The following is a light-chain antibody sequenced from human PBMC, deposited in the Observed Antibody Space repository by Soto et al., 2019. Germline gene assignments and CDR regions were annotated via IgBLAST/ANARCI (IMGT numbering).Light chain of an antibody. CDR3: QQSFSIPFT. J-gene: IGKJ3*01. V-gene: IGKV3-15*01. CDR1: QSVNSN. CDR2: GAS. Sequence: IEMTQSPATLSVSPGERATLSCRASQSVNSNLAWYQQKPGQAPRLLIYGASTRATGIPVRFSGSGSGTDFTLNISDLRPEDFATYYCQQSFSIPFTFGPGTKVDIK.